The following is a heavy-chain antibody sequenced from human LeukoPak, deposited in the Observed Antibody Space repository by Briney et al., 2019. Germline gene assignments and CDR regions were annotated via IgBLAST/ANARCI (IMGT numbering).Heavy chain of an antibody. D-gene: IGHD1-1*01. CDR3: VWKMAV. CDR2: INQDGSKK. J-gene: IGHJ6*02. CDR1: GSTFSRYW. Sequence: GGSLRLSCVVSGSTFSRYWMNWVRQAPGKGLEWVANINQDGSKKYYVESVRGRFSISRDNAKNSVYLEMNSLRAEDTAVYYCVWKMAVWGQGTTVTVSS. V-gene: IGHV3-7*01.